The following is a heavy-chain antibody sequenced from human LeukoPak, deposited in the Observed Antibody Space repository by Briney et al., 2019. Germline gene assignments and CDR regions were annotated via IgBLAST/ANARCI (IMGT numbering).Heavy chain of an antibody. CDR2: INSDGSST. Sequence: PGGSLRLSCAASGFTFSSYWMHWVRQAPGKGLVWVSRINSDGSSTSYADSAKGGFTISRDNAKNTLYLQMNSLRAEDTAVYYCASQQLGIDYFDYWGQGTLVTVSS. CDR3: ASQQLGIDYFDY. J-gene: IGHJ4*02. D-gene: IGHD7-27*01. CDR1: GFTFSSYW. V-gene: IGHV3-74*01.